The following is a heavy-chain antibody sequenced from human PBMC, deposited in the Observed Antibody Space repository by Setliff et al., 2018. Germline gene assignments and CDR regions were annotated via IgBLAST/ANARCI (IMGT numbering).Heavy chain of an antibody. Sequence: PWGSLRLSCAASGFTFRSYWMSWVRQAPGKGLEWVANIKKDGSIKYYLDSVRGRFTISRDNAENSLTLQMNSLRVEDTAVYHCSRDLQGSGDYVVDYWGQGTLVTVSS. V-gene: IGHV3-7*01. J-gene: IGHJ4*02. D-gene: IGHD4-17*01. CDR1: GFTFRSYW. CDR3: SRDLQGSGDYVVDY. CDR2: IKKDGSIK.